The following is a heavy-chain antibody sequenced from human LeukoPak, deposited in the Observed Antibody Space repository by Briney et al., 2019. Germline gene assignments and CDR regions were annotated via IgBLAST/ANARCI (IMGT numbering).Heavy chain of an antibody. Sequence: SETLSLTCTVSGGSISSYYWSWLRQPPGKGLEWIGYIYYSGSTNYNPSLKSLGTISVDTSKNHFSLKLSSVTAADTAVYSCARHPFATVPTFDYWGQGTLVTVSS. V-gene: IGHV4-59*08. CDR2: IYYSGST. J-gene: IGHJ4*02. CDR3: ARHPFATVPTFDY. CDR1: GGSISSYY. D-gene: IGHD4-17*01.